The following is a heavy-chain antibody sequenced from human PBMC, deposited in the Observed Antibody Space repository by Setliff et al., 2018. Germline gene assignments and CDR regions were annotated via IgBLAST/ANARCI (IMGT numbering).Heavy chain of an antibody. CDR3: ARGRGYCSSTSCSTYYYYGMDV. CDR1: GGSISSSSYY. J-gene: IGHJ6*02. V-gene: IGHV4-39*01. CDR2: IYYSGST. Sequence: ASETLSLTCTVSGGSISSSSYYWGWIRQPPGKGLEWIGSIYYSGSTYYNPSLKSRVTISVDTSKNQFSLKLSSVTAADTAVYYCARGRGYCSSTSCSTYYYYGMDVWGQGTTVTVSS. D-gene: IGHD2-2*01.